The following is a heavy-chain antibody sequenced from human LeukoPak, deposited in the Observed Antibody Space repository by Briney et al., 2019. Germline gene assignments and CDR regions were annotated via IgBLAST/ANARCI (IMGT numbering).Heavy chain of an antibody. CDR2: IKHDGSEM. J-gene: IGHJ4*02. CDR1: GFTFGTYW. D-gene: IGHD5-12*01. CDR3: AKDRPTWPIDY. Sequence: GGSLRLSCVGSGFTFGTYWMTWVRQVPGKGLEWVANIKHDGSEMYYAASVKGRFTISRDNSKNTMYLQMNSLRAEDTAVYYCAKDRPTWPIDYWGQGTLVTVSS. V-gene: IGHV3-7*03.